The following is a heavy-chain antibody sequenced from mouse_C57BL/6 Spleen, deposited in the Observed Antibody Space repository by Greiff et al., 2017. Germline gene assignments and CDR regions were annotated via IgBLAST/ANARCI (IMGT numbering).Heavy chain of an antibody. D-gene: IGHD1-1*01. V-gene: IGHV14-4*01. J-gene: IGHJ3*01. CDR1: GFNITDDY. CDR2: IDPENGAT. Sequence: VQLQQSGAELVRPGASVKLSCTASGFNITDDYMHWLKQRPEQGLEWIGWIDPENGATEYASKFQCKATITADTSSHTAYMQLRSRTSEDAAVYYCARWDYGSSYGAYWGQGTLVTVSA. CDR3: ARWDYGSSYGAY.